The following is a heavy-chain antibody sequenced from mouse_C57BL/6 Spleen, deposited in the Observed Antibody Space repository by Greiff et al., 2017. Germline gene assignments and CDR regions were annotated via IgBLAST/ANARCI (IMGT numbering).Heavy chain of an antibody. CDR1: GYTFTDYE. Sequence: VQLQESGAELVRPGASVTLSCKASGYTFTDYEMHWVKQTPVHGLEWIGAIDPETGGTAYNQKFKGKAILTADKSSSTAYMELRSLTSEDSAVYYCTRGGIYYDFFAYWGQGTLVTVSA. V-gene: IGHV1-15*01. J-gene: IGHJ3*01. D-gene: IGHD2-4*01. CDR2: IDPETGGT. CDR3: TRGGIYYDFFAY.